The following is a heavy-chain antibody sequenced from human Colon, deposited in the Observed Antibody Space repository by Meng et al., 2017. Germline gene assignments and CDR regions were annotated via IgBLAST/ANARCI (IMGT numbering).Heavy chain of an antibody. CDR3: ARDRSPSYYYDSSGYCYNDY. V-gene: IGHV1-18*01. Sequence: ASVKVSCKASGYTFTSYGISWVRQAPGQGLEWMGWISAYNGNTNYAQKLQGRVTMTTDTSTSTAYMELRSLRSDDTAVYYCARDRSPSYYYDSSGYCYNDYWGQGTLVTVSS. D-gene: IGHD3-22*01. CDR1: GYTFTSYG. J-gene: IGHJ4*02. CDR2: ISAYNGNT.